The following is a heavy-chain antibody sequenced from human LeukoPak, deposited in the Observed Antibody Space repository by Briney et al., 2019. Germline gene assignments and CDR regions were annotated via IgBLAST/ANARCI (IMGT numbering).Heavy chain of an antibody. D-gene: IGHD3-10*01. CDR3: ATLVGYGSFFDY. J-gene: IGHJ4*02. V-gene: IGHV5-51*01. Sequence: GESLKISCKGSGYSFTSYWISWVRHVPGKGLEYMAIIYPGDSDTRYSPPFQGQVTISADKSISTAYLQWSSLKASDTAMYYCATLVGYGSFFDYWGQGTLVTVSS. CDR1: GYSFTSYW. CDR2: IYPGDSDT.